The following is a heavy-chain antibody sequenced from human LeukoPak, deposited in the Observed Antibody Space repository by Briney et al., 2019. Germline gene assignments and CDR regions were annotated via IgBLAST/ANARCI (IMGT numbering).Heavy chain of an antibody. CDR3: ASHCGGDCPDWYFDL. J-gene: IGHJ2*01. D-gene: IGHD2-21*02. CDR2: IYTSGST. CDR1: GGSISSGSYY. Sequence: SETLSLTCTVSGGSISSGSYYWSWIRQLSGKGLEWIGRIYTSGSTNYNPSLKSRVTISVDTSKNQFSLKLSSVTAADTAVYYCASHCGGDCPDWYFDLWGRGTLVTVSS. V-gene: IGHV4-61*02.